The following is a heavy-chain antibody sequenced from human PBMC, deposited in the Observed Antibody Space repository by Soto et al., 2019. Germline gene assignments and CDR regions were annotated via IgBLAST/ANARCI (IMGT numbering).Heavy chain of an antibody. V-gene: IGHV3-72*01. CDR2: TRNKASSYTT. Sequence: EVQLVESGGGLVQPGGSLRLSCAASGFSFSDYYINWVLQAPGKGLEWVGRTRNKASSYTTDYAAFVKGRFTISRDDSKNLIYLQMNSLKTEDTAVYYCAREGSSSGPDYEYWGQGTLVTVSS. CDR1: GFSFSDYY. D-gene: IGHD3-22*01. CDR3: AREGSSSGPDYEY. J-gene: IGHJ4*02.